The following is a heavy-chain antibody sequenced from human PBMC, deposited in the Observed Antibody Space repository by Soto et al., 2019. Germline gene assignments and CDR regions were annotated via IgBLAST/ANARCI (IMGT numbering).Heavy chain of an antibody. CDR2: IYYSGST. D-gene: IGHD3-10*01. CDR3: ARHYGSGSYLGY. J-gene: IGHJ4*02. CDR1: GGSISGSSYY. Sequence: SETLSLTCTVSGGSISGSSYYWGWIRQPPGKGLEWIGSIYYSGSTYYNPSLKSRVTISVDTSKNQFSLKLSSVTAADTAVYYCARHYGSGSYLGYWGQGTLVT. V-gene: IGHV4-39*01.